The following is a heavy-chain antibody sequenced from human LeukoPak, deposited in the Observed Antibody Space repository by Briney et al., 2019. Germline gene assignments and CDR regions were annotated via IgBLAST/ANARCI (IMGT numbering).Heavy chain of an antibody. J-gene: IGHJ5*02. CDR1: ADTFTSFG. V-gene: IGHV1-18*01. Sequence: ASVKVSCKASADTFTSFGIIWVRQAPGQGLEWMGWISAYNGNTNYAQNLQGRVTMTTDTSTSTAYMELRSLRSDDTAVYYCARDRSGSYYDWFDPWGQGTLVTVSS. CDR2: ISAYNGNT. D-gene: IGHD1-26*01. CDR3: ARDRSGSYYDWFDP.